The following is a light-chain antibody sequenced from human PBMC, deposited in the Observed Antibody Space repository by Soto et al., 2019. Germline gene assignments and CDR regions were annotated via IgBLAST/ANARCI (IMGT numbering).Light chain of an antibody. J-gene: IGKJ1*01. V-gene: IGKV1-5*03. CDR2: KTS. CDR3: QYYDNYSWT. CDR1: QGIGVW. Sequence: DIQLTQSPSTLSASVGDRVTVTCRASQGIGVWLTWYQQEPGKAPKFLIYKTSTLGSWVPSRFRGSGSGTEFTLTISSLQPDDFATYHCQYYDNYSWTFGQGTKVEIK.